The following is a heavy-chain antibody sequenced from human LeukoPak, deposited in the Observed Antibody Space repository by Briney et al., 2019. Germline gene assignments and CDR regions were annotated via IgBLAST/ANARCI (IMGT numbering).Heavy chain of an antibody. V-gene: IGHV3-74*01. CDR3: ARVSTGKYYFDS. D-gene: IGHD2-8*02. CDR1: GFTFSNYW. J-gene: IGHJ4*02. CDR2: INTDGSTT. Sequence: GGSLRLSCAASGFTFSNYWMHWVRQAPGKGLVWVTRINTDGSTTSYADSVEGRFTISRDNAKNTLYLQMNSLRAEDTAVYYCARVSTGKYYFDSWGQGTLVTVSS.